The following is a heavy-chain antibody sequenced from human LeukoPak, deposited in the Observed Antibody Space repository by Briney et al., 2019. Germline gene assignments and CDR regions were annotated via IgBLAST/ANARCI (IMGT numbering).Heavy chain of an antibody. Sequence: GGSLRLSCTASGFTFSGYEMTWVRQAPGKGLEWMSYISVNGGAMHYADSVRGRFTTSRDDAKNSLHLHMNSLRVEDTAIYYCARKTDRLGAVGRDRYFDLWGRGTLITVSS. V-gene: IGHV3-48*03. CDR1: GFTFSGYE. CDR2: ISVNGGAM. J-gene: IGHJ2*01. CDR3: ARKTDRLGAVGRDRYFDL. D-gene: IGHD6-13*01.